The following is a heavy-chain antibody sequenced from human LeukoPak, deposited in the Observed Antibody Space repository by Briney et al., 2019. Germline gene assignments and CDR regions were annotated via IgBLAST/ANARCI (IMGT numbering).Heavy chain of an antibody. CDR1: GGSISSSSYY. J-gene: IGHJ4*02. Sequence: PSETLSLTCTVSGGSISSSSYYWGWIRQPPGGGLEWIGSIYYSGGTYYNPSLKSRVTISVDTSKNQFSLKLSSVTAADTAVYYCARRAPGIAVAGIYYWGQGTLVTVSS. CDR3: ARRAPGIAVAGIYY. D-gene: IGHD6-19*01. CDR2: IYYSGGT. V-gene: IGHV4-39*01.